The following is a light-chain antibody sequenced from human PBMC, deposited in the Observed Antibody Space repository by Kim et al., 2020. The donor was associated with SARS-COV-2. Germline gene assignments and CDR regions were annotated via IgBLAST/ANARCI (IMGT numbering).Light chain of an antibody. Sequence: LSPGERATLSCRASQSVSSSYLAWYQQKPGQAPRLLIYGASSRATGIPDTFSGSGSGTDFTLTISRLEPEDFAVYYCQQYGTSPYTFGQGTKLEI. CDR3: QQYGTSPYT. CDR1: QSVSSSY. CDR2: GAS. J-gene: IGKJ2*01. V-gene: IGKV3-20*01.